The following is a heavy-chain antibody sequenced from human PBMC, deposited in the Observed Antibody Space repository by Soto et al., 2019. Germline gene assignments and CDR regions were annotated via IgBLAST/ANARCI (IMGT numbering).Heavy chain of an antibody. V-gene: IGHV3-23*01. CDR2: ISGSGGGI. J-gene: IGHJ4*02. CDR3: AKRNLVVRPPFDY. D-gene: IGHD3-10*01. Sequence: EVQLLESGGGLVQPGGSLRLSCAASGFTFSSYAMSWVRQAPGKGLEWVSTISGSGGGIYYADSVKGRFTISRDNYKNTLDLKMNSLRAEDTAVYYCAKRNLVVRPPFDYWGQGTLVTVSS. CDR1: GFTFSSYA.